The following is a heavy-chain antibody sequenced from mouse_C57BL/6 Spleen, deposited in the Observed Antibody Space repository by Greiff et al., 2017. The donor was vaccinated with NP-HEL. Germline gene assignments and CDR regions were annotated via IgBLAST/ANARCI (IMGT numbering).Heavy chain of an antibody. CDR3: ARDPGRWFAY. V-gene: IGHV5-4*01. CDR1: GFTFSSYA. D-gene: IGHD3-3*01. J-gene: IGHJ3*01. CDR2: ISDGGSYT. Sequence: DVKLVESGGGLVKPGGSLKLSCAASGFTFSSYAMSWVRQTPEKRLEWVATISDGGSYTYYPDNVKGRFTISRDNAKNNLYLQMSHLKSEDTAMYYCARDPGRWFAYWGQGTLVTVSA.